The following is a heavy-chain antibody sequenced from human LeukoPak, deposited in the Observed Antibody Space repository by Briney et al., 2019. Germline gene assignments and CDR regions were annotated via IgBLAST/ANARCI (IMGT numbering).Heavy chain of an antibody. CDR2: ISYDGSNK. Sequence: GGSLRLSCAASGFTFGSYGMHWVRQAPGKGLEWVAVISYDGSNKYYADSVKGRFTISRDNSKNTLYLQMNSLRAEDTAVYYCAKDQMELIRSGAFDIWGQGTMVTVSS. CDR3: AKDQMELIRSGAFDI. CDR1: GFTFGSYG. J-gene: IGHJ3*02. V-gene: IGHV3-30*18. D-gene: IGHD1-7*01.